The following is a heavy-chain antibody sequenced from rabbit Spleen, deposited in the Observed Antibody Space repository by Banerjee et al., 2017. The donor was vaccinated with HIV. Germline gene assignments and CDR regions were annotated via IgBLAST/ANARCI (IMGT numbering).Heavy chain of an antibody. Sequence: QEQLVESGGGLVQPGASLTLICTASGFDFSNYNFMCWVRQAPGKGLEWIACIDSGSRDFTYYASWAKGRFTISKTSSTTVTLQMTSLTVADTATYFCARDTGSSFSTYGMDLWGPGTLVTVS. CDR3: ARDTGSSFSTYGMDL. V-gene: IGHV1S45*01. J-gene: IGHJ6*01. CDR2: IDSGSRDFT. CDR1: GFDFSNYNF. D-gene: IGHD8-1*01.